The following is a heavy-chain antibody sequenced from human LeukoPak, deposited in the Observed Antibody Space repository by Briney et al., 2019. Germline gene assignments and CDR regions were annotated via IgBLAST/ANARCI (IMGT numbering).Heavy chain of an antibody. D-gene: IGHD3-22*01. CDR1: GFTFSSYA. J-gene: IGHJ4*02. CDR3: GRGYDSSGYYYAYFFDY. CDR2: ISYDGGNK. Sequence: GGSLRLSCAASGFTFSSYAMHWVRQAPGKGLEWVAVISYDGGNKYYADSVKGRFTISRDNSKNTLYLQMNSLRAEDTAVYYCGRGYDSSGYYYAYFFDYWGQGTLVTVSS. V-gene: IGHV3-30-3*01.